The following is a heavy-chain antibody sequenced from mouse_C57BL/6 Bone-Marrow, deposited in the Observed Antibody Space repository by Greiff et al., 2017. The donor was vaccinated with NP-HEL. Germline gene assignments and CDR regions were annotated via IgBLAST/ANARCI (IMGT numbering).Heavy chain of an antibody. J-gene: IGHJ3*01. CDR2: INPNYGTT. V-gene: IGHV1-39*01. CDR3: ARGGYYSNYAWFAY. Sequence: VQLQQSGPELVKPGASVKISCKASGYSFTDYNMNWVKQSNGKSLEWIGVINPNYGTTSYNQKFKGKATLTVDTSSSTAYMQLSSLTSEDSAVYYCARGGYYSNYAWFAYWGQGTLVTVSA. D-gene: IGHD2-5*01. CDR1: GYSFTDYN.